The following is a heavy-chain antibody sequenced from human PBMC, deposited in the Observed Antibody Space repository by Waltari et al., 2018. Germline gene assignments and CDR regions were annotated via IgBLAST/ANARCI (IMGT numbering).Heavy chain of an antibody. CDR2: ISSSSSYI. CDR1: GFSFSNSN. J-gene: IGHJ4*02. V-gene: IGHV3-21*01. D-gene: IGHD3-10*01. CDR3: ARELIDTNMYYYGSGALDC. Sequence: DVQLVESGGGLVKPGGSLRLSCVGSGFSFSNSNINWVRQAPGKGLEWVSSISSSSSYIYYADSVKGRFTISRDNAKNSLFLQMNSLRAEDTAVYYCARELIDTNMYYYGSGALDCWGQGTLVTVSS.